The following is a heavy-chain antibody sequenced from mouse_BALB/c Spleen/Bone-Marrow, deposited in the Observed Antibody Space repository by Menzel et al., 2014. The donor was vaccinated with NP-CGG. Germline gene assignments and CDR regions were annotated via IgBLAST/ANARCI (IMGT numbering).Heavy chain of an antibody. CDR1: GYPFSGYL. CDR2: IYHGSGSI. V-gene: IGHV1-83*01. D-gene: IGHD1-1*01. J-gene: IGHJ3*01. Sequence: VQLVESGPELVKPGASVKMSCKASGYPFSGYLIPWVKQRTGQGLEWIGAIYHGSGSIYYNDKFKGKATLTADRSSNTTYMQFNSRTSEDSAVYFCARSNYSGRRYVGGFAYWGQGTLVTVSA. CDR3: ARSNYSGRRYVGGFAY.